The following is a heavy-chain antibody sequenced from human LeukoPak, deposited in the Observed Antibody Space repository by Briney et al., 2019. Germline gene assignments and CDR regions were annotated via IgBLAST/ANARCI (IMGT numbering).Heavy chain of an antibody. CDR2: INPNSGGT. V-gene: IGHV1-2*02. CDR3: AREPWELHAFDI. Sequence: GASVKVSCKASGYTFTSYDINWVRQATGQGLEWMGWINPNSGGTNYAQKFQGRVTMTRDTSISTAYMELSRLRSDDTAVYYCAREPWELHAFDIWGQGTMVTVSS. D-gene: IGHD1-26*01. J-gene: IGHJ3*02. CDR1: GYTFTSYD.